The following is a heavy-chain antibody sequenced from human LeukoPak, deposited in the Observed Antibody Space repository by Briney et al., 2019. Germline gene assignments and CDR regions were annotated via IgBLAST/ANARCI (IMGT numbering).Heavy chain of an antibody. J-gene: IGHJ6*02. V-gene: IGHV1-69*13. Sequence: SVKVSCKASGGTFSSYGISWVRQAPGQGLEWMGGIIPIFGTANYAQKFQGRVTITADESTSTAYMELSSLRSEDTAVYYCARLDEYSSSSRYYGMDVWGQGTTVTVS. D-gene: IGHD6-6*01. CDR2: IIPIFGTA. CDR3: ARLDEYSSSSRYYGMDV. CDR1: GGTFSSYG.